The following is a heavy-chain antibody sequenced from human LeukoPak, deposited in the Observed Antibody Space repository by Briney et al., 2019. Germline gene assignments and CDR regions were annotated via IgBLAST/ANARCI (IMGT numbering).Heavy chain of an antibody. J-gene: IGHJ4*02. CDR1: GFTFSSYW. CDR3: ARDWGPYCGGDCYLFGTDDY. V-gene: IGHV3-74*01. CDR2: INGDGRNI. D-gene: IGHD2-21*02. Sequence: GGSLRLSCVASGFTFSSYWMHWVRQDPRKGLVWVSRINGDGRNINYADSVRGRFTISRDNAKNSLYLQMNSLRAEDTAVYYCARDWGPYCGGDCYLFGTDDYWGQGTLVTVSS.